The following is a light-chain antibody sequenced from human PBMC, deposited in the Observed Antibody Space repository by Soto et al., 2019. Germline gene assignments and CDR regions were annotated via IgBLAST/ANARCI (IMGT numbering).Light chain of an antibody. J-gene: IGLJ1*01. CDR1: NSNIGASYD. Sequence: QSVLTQPPSVSGAPGQRVTISCTGSNSNIGASYDVHWYQQLPGTAPKLLIYANSNRPSGVPDRFSGSKSDTSASLAISGLRSEDEADYYCAVWDDSLRGYVFATGTKVTVL. CDR3: AVWDDSLRGYV. V-gene: IGLV1-40*01. CDR2: ANS.